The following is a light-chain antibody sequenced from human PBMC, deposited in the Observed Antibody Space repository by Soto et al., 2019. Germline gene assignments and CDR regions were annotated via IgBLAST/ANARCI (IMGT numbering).Light chain of an antibody. CDR1: QSISSY. J-gene: IGKJ1*01. CDR2: AAS. V-gene: IGKV1-39*01. CDR3: QQSYGTW. Sequence: DIQMTQSPSSLSASVGDRVTITCRASQSISSYLNWYQQKPGKAPKLLIYAASSLQSGVPSRFSGSGSGTDFTRTISSVQPEDFATYYCQQSYGTWFGQGTKVEIK.